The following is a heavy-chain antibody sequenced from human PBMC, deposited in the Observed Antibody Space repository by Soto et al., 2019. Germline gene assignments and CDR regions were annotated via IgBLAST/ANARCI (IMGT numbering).Heavy chain of an antibody. CDR2: ISSNGGST. CDR3: VKDPVVPAAIPTRRGMDV. CDR1: VFTFSSYA. J-gene: IGHJ6*02. V-gene: IGHV3-64D*06. D-gene: IGHD2-2*01. Sequence: GGSLRISCPASVFTFSSYAMHWVRQAPGKGLEYVSAISSNGGSTYYADSAKGRFTISRDNSKNTLYLQMSSLRAEDTAVYYCVKDPVVPAAIPTRRGMDVWGQGTTVTVSS.